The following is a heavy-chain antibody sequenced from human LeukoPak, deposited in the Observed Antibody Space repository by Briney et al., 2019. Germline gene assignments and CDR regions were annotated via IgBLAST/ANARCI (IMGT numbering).Heavy chain of an antibody. D-gene: IGHD2-15*01. J-gene: IGHJ4*02. Sequence: GASVKVSCKPSGYKFSTYGFSWVRQAPGQGLEWVGWIDAYTGNTDYARKFQGRVTMTTDTSTSTAYMELSSLRSEDTAVYYCARTLLIVAASPYYFDYWGQGTLVTVSS. CDR3: ARTLLIVAASPYYFDY. V-gene: IGHV1-18*01. CDR1: GYKFSTYG. CDR2: IDAYTGNT.